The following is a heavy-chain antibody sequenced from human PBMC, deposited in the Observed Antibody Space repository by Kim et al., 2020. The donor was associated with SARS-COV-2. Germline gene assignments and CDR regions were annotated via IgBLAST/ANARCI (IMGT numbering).Heavy chain of an antibody. CDR2: IYYSGST. CDR3: ARALTMITFGGVIVDAFDI. CDR1: GGSISSGGYY. J-gene: IGHJ3*02. D-gene: IGHD3-16*02. V-gene: IGHV4-31*03. Sequence: SETLSLTCTVSGGSISSGGYYWSWIRQHPGKGLEWIGYIYYSGSTYYNPSLKSRVTISVDTSKNQFSLKLSSVTAAYTAVYYCARALTMITFGGVIVDAFDIWGQGTMVTVSS.